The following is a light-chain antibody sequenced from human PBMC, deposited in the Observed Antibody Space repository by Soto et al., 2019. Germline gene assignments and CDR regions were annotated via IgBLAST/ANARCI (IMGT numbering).Light chain of an antibody. Sequence: QSALTQPASVSGSPGQSITISCTGTSSDVGGYNYVSWYQQHPGQAPKLMIFDVSNRPSGVSNRFSGSRFGNTASLTISGLQTEDEADYYCSSYRSSSTLYVFGTGTKLTVL. J-gene: IGLJ1*01. CDR1: SSDVGGYNY. V-gene: IGLV2-14*01. CDR3: SSYRSSSTLYV. CDR2: DVS.